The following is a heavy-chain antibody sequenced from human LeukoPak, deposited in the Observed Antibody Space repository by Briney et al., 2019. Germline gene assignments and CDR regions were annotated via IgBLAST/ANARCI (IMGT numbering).Heavy chain of an antibody. Sequence: GGSLRLSCAASRFTFSSYWMSWVRQAPGKGLEWVANIKQDGSEKYYVDSVKGRFTISRDNAKNSLYLQMNSLRAEDTAVYYCARDSAASLHFDYWGQGTLVTVSS. J-gene: IGHJ4*02. CDR1: RFTFSSYW. D-gene: IGHD3-10*01. CDR3: ARDSAASLHFDY. CDR2: IKQDGSEK. V-gene: IGHV3-7*01.